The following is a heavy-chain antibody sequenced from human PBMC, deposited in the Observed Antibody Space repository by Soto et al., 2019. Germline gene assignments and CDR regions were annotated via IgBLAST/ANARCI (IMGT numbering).Heavy chain of an antibody. J-gene: IGHJ6*02. Sequence: QVQLVQSGAEVKKPGASVKVSCKASGYTFTSYGINWVRQAPGQGLDWLGWISAYDGYTTYAQILQGRVFMTADTSTKTAYMELLILRSDDTAIYFCARGGYYDTSGSRNYHYYGMNVWGQGTTVTVSS. CDR1: GYTFTSYG. CDR3: ARGGYYDTSGSRNYHYYGMNV. V-gene: IGHV1-18*01. D-gene: IGHD3-9*01. CDR2: ISAYDGYT.